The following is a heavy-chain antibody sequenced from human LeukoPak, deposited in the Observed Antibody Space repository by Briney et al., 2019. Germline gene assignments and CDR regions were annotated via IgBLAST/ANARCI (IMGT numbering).Heavy chain of an antibody. V-gene: IGHV3-48*01. CDR1: GFTFSDYN. Sequence: GGSLRLSCAASGFTFSDYNMIWFRQAPGKGLECISFISSRYNIINYADSVKGRCTISRDNAENSLYLQLNSLRVEDTAVYYCASGIEVGPIYFDHWGQGTLVTVSS. D-gene: IGHD6-19*01. J-gene: IGHJ4*02. CDR3: ASGIEVGPIYFDH. CDR2: ISSRYNII.